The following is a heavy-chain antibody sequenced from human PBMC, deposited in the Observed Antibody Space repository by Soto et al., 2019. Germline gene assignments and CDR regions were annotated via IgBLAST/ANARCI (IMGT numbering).Heavy chain of an antibody. J-gene: IGHJ6*02. D-gene: IGHD3-3*01. CDR2: ISYDGSNK. V-gene: IGHV3-30*18. CDR3: AKDVLRFLEWLAFYGMDV. Sequence: PGXSLRLSCAASGFTFSSYGVHWFRQAPVNGLEWVAVISYDGSNKYYADSVKGRFTISRDNSKNTLYLQMNSLRAEDTAVYYCAKDVLRFLEWLAFYGMDVWGQGTTVTVSS. CDR1: GFTFSSYG.